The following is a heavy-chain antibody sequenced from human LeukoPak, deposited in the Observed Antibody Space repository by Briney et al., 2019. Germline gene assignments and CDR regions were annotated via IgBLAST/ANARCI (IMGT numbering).Heavy chain of an antibody. V-gene: IGHV3-23*01. D-gene: IGHD6-6*01. CDR2: ISGNGGST. CDR3: AKLKVYSSFDFDY. CDR1: GFTFSSYG. Sequence: GGSLRLSCAASGFTFSSYGMSWVRQAPGKGLEWVSAISGNGGSTYYADSVKGRFTISRDNSKNTLYLQMNSLRAEDTAVYYCAKLKVYSSFDFDYWGQGTLVTVSS. J-gene: IGHJ4*02.